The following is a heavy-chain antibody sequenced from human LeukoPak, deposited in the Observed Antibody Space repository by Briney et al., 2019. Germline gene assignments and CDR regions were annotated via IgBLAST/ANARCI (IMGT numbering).Heavy chain of an antibody. CDR1: GGSISSGSYY. Sequence: SETLSLTCTVSGGSISSGSYYWSWIRQPAGKGLEWIGRIYTSGGTNYNPSLKSRVTISVDTSKNQFSLKLSSVTAADTAVYYCARVGGIYYDSSGYFDAFDIWGQGTMVTVSS. V-gene: IGHV4-61*02. CDR3: ARVGGIYYDSSGYFDAFDI. CDR2: IYTSGGT. J-gene: IGHJ3*02. D-gene: IGHD3-22*01.